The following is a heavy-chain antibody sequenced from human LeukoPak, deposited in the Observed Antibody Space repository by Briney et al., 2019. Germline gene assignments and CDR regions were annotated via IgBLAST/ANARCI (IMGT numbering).Heavy chain of an antibody. CDR1: GFTVITND. CDR3: ARGVEPLAANTLAY. V-gene: IGHV3-53*01. CDR2: LYSDGNT. Sequence: GGSLRLSCAASGFTVITNDMTWVRQAPGKGLEWVSVLYSDGNTKYADSVQGRFTISRDNSKNTLYLEMNSLSPDDTAVYYCARGVEPLAANTLAYWGEGTLVPVS. J-gene: IGHJ4*02. D-gene: IGHD1-14*01.